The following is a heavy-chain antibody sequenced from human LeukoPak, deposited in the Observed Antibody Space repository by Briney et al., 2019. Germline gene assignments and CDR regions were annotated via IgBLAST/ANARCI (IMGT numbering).Heavy chain of an antibody. CDR3: ARDKAVSRYFDWPFDY. J-gene: IGHJ4*02. V-gene: IGHV1-18*01. Sequence: ASVKVSRRTSGYTFTNYGISWVRQAPGQGLEWMGWISAYNANTNYAQNLQGRVSMTTDTSTSTAYMELRSLRSDDTAVYYCARDKAVSRYFDWPFDYWGQGTLVTVSS. CDR1: GYTFTNYG. CDR2: ISAYNANT. D-gene: IGHD3-9*01.